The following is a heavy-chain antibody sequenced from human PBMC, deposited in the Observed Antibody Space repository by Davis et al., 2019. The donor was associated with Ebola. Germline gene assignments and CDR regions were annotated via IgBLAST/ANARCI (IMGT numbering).Heavy chain of an antibody. CDR2: INPGNGNT. V-gene: IGHV1-3*01. CDR3: ARDPTYYDILTGQRNFYGMDV. CDR1: GYTFTSYA. D-gene: IGHD3-9*01. Sequence: AASVKVSCKASGYTFTSYAIHWVRQAPGQRLEWMGWINPGNGNTKFSQRFQGRVTITRDTSASTAYMELSSLRSEDTAVYYCARDPTYYDILTGQRNFYGMDVWGQGTTVTVSS. J-gene: IGHJ6*02.